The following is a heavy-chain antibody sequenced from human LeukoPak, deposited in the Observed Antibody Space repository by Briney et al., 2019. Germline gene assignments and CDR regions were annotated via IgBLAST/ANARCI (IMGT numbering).Heavy chain of an antibody. V-gene: IGHV3-23*01. CDR3: AKDQTPFLDYYYYGMDV. CDR2: ISGSGGST. D-gene: IGHD2-15*01. J-gene: IGHJ6*02. CDR1: GFTISNHW. Sequence: GGSLRLSCAASGFTISNHWMSWVRQAPGKGLEWVSAISGSGGSTYYADSVKGRFTISRDNSKNTLYLQMNSLRAEDTAVYYCAKDQTPFLDYYYYGMDVWGQGTTVTVSS.